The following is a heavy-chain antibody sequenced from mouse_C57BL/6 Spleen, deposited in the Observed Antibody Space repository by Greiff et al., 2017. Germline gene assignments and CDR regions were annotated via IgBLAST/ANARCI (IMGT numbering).Heavy chain of an antibody. CDR2: IDPEDGET. D-gene: IGHD1-1*01. J-gene: IGHJ3*01. Sequence: VQLQQSGAELVKPGASVKLSCTASGFNIKDYYMHWVKQRTEQGLEWIGRIDPEDGETKYAPTFQGKATITADTSSNTAYLQLISLTSEDTAVYYCASDYYGSSYGFAYWGQGTLVTVSA. CDR1: GFNIKDYY. CDR3: ASDYYGSSYGFAY. V-gene: IGHV14-2*01.